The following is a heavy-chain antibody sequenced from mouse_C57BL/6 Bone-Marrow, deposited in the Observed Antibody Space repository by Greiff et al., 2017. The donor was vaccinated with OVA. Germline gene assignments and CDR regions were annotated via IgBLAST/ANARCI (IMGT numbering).Heavy chain of an antibody. CDR3: TTNITTVVADFDY. J-gene: IGHJ2*01. D-gene: IGHD1-1*01. Sequence: VQLQQSGAELVRPGASVKLSCTASGFNIKDYYMHWVKQRPEQGLEWIGRIDPEDGDTEYAPKFQGKATITADTSSNTAYLQLSSLTSEDTAVYYCTTNITTVVADFDYWGQGTTLTVSS. V-gene: IGHV14-1*01. CDR1: GFNIKDYY. CDR2: IDPEDGDT.